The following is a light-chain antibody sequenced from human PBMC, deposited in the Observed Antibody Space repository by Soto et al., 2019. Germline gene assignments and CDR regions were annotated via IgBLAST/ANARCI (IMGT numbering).Light chain of an antibody. Sequence: DIQMTQSPSSVSASVGDRVTITCRASQSISSYLNWYQQKPGKAPKLLIYAASSLQSGVPSRFSGSGSGTGFTLTISSLQPEDFATYYCQQSYSTPQTFGQGTKVDIK. V-gene: IGKV1-39*01. CDR2: AAS. CDR1: QSISSY. CDR3: QQSYSTPQT. J-gene: IGKJ1*01.